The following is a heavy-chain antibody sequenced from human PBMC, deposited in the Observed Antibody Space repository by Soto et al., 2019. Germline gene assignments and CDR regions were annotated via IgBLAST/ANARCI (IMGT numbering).Heavy chain of an antibody. D-gene: IGHD6-6*01. CDR1: GFTFSSYA. J-gene: IGHJ4*02. CDR2: ISGSGGST. V-gene: IGHV3-23*01. Sequence: GGSLRLSCAASGFTFSSYAMSWVRQAPGKGLEWVSAISGSGGSTYYADSVKGRFTISRDNSKNTLYLQMNSLRAEDTAVYYCAKDRGTGSSPRLRGSGFDYWGQGTLVTVSS. CDR3: AKDRGTGSSPRLRGSGFDY.